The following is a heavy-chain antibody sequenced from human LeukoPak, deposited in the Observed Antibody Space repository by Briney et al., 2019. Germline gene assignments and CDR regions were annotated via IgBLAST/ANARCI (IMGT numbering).Heavy chain of an antibody. CDR2: IYHSGST. CDR1: GVSISSSNW. Sequence: SETLSLTCAVSGVSISSSNWWSWVRQPPGKGLEWIGEIYHSGSTNYNPSLKSRVTISVDKSKNQFSLKLSSVTAADTAVYYCARGPRTYYYDSSGYYFDYWGQGTLVTVSS. J-gene: IGHJ4*02. D-gene: IGHD3-22*01. CDR3: ARGPRTYYYDSSGYYFDY. V-gene: IGHV4-4*02.